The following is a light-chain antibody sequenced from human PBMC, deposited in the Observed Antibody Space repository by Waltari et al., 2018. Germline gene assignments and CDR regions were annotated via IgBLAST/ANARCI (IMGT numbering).Light chain of an antibody. CDR1: SSDVGGYNY. J-gene: IGLJ1*01. CDR2: DVS. V-gene: IGLV2-14*03. CDR3: SSYTSSSIPYV. Sequence: QSALTQPASVSGSPGQSITISCTGTSSDVGGYNYVSWYQQHPGKAPKVMIYDVSNRPSWVSNRFSGSKSGNTASLTISGLQAEDEADYYCSSYTSSSIPYVFGTGTKVTVL.